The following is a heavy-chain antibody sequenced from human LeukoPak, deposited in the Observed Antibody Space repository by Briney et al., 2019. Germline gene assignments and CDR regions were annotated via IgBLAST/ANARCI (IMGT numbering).Heavy chain of an antibody. CDR2: IIPILGIA. D-gene: IGHD3-3*01. CDR3: ARDPPSDYDFWSGPDY. CDR1: GSTFSSYA. V-gene: IGHV1-69*04. Sequence: SVNVSCTASGSTFSSYAISWVRQAPGQGLEWMGRIIPILGIANYAQKFQGRVTITADKSTSTAYMELSSLRSEDTAVYYCARDPPSDYDFWSGPDYWGQGTLVTVSS. J-gene: IGHJ4*02.